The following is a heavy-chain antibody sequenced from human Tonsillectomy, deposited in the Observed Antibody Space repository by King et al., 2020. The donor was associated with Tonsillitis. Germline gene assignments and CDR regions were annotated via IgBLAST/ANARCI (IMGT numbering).Heavy chain of an antibody. V-gene: IGHV3-21*01. CDR1: GFMFSSCS. CDR2: ISSSSNYI. CDR3: ARDSGYYGMDV. Sequence: VQLVESGGGLVQPGGSLRLSWAASGFMFSSCSMNWVRQAPGKGLEWVASISSSSNYIYNADSVKGRFTISRDNANNALYLQMNSLRAEDTAVYYCARDSGYYGMDVWGQGTTVTVSS. J-gene: IGHJ6*02.